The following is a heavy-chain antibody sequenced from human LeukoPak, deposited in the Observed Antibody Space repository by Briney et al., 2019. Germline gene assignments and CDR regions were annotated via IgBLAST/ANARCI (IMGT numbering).Heavy chain of an antibody. CDR2: IYHSGST. D-gene: IGHD3-22*01. CDR3: ARGQSSGYYYDY. CDR1: GGSISSGGYS. Sequence: PSQTLSLTCAVSGGSISSGGYSWSWIRQPPGKGLAWIGYIYHSGSTYYNPSLKSRVTISVDRSKNQFSLKLSSVTAADTAVYYCARGQSSGYYYDYWGQGTLVTVSS. J-gene: IGHJ4*02. V-gene: IGHV4-30-2*01.